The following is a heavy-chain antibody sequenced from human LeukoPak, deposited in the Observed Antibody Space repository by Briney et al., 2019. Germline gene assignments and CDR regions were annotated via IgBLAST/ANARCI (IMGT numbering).Heavy chain of an antibody. CDR3: ARDSPFLDY. V-gene: IGHV3-33*01. J-gene: IGHJ4*02. Sequence: PGRSLRLSCAAAGFTFSSYGMHWVRQAPGKGLEWVAVIWYDGSNKYYADSVKGRFTISRDNSKNTLYLQMNSLRAEDTAVYYCARDSPFLDYWGQGTLVTVSS. CDR2: IWYDGSNK. CDR1: GFTFSSYG.